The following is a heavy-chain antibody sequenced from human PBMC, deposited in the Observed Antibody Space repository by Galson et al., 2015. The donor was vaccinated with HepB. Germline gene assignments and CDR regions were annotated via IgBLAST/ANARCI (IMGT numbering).Heavy chain of an antibody. CDR1: GNTFTSNY. Sequence: SVKVSCKASGNTFTSNYMHWVRRAPGQGLEWMGIINPSGGTNYAQKFQGRVTMTRDTSTSTVYMELSSLRSEDTAVYYCARGSTVTTNAKYYFDYWGQGTLVTVSS. CDR2: INPSGGT. D-gene: IGHD4-17*01. CDR3: ARGSTVTTNAKYYFDY. V-gene: IGHV1-46*03. J-gene: IGHJ4*02.